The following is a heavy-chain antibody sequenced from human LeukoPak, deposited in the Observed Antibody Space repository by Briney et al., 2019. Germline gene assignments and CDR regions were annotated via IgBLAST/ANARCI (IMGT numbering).Heavy chain of an antibody. D-gene: IGHD3-22*01. CDR3: AKSLPLYYYDSSGLTFDY. CDR1: GFTFSSYA. Sequence: GGSLRLSCAASGFTFSSYAMSWVRQAPGKGLKWVSAISGSGGSTYYADSVKGRFTISRDNSKNTLYLQMNSLRAEDTAVYYCAKSLPLYYYDSSGLTFDYWGQGTLVTVSS. CDR2: ISGSGGST. J-gene: IGHJ4*02. V-gene: IGHV3-23*01.